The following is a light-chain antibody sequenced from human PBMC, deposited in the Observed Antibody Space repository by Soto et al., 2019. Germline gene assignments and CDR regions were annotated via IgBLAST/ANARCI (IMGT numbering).Light chain of an antibody. CDR1: QSISTS. V-gene: IGKV1-5*03. CDR3: QHCDSYWT. J-gene: IGKJ1*01. Sequence: DIQMTQSPSTLSASVGDRVTITCRASQSISTSLAWYQQKPGKAPKVLIYKASSLESGVPSRFSGSGSGTEFTLTSSILQPDDFATYYCQHCDSYWTFGQGTKVEIK. CDR2: KAS.